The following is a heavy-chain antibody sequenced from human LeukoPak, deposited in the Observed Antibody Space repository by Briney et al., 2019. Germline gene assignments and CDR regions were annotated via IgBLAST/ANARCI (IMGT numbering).Heavy chain of an antibody. V-gene: IGHV3-30*02. CDR3: AKDPRKGGLPASFDY. J-gene: IGHJ4*02. CDR2: IRYDGSNK. D-gene: IGHD2-2*01. CDR1: GFTFSSYG. Sequence: GGSLRLSCAASGFTFSSYGMHWVRQAPGKGLEWVAFIRYDGSNKYYADSVKGRFTISRDNSKNTLYLQMNSLRAKDTAVYYCAKDPRKGGLPASFDYWGQGTFVTVSS.